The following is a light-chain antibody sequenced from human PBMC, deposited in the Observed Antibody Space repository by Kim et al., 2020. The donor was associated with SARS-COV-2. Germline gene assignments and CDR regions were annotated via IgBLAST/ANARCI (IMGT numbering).Light chain of an antibody. CDR3: QQLNNYPLT. CDR1: QGISSY. Sequence: DIQLTQSPSFLSASVGDSVTITCRASQGISSYLAWYQQKPGKVPRLLIYAASTLQTGVPSRFSGSGSGTEFILTVGSLQPEDFATYYCQQLNNYPLTFGGGTKVDIK. CDR2: AAS. J-gene: IGKJ4*01. V-gene: IGKV1-9*01.